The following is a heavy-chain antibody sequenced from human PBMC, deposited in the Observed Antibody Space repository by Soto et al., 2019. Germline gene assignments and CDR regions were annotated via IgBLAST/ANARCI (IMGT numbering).Heavy chain of an antibody. V-gene: IGHV5-10-1*01. J-gene: IGHJ6*02. CDR1: GYSFTSYW. Sequence: RWESLKISCKGSGYSFTSYWISWVRQMPGKGLEWMGRIDPSDSYTNYSPSFQGHVTISADKSISTAYLQWSSLKASDTAMYYCARRQVLGLSYYYYYGMDVWGQGTTVTVSS. CDR2: IDPSDSYT. CDR3: ARRQVLGLSYYYYYGMDV. D-gene: IGHD3-16*02.